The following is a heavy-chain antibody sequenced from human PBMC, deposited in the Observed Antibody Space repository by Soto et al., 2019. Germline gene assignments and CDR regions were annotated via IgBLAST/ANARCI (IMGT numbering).Heavy chain of an antibody. CDR1: GYTFTSYD. Sequence: GASVKVSCKASGYTFTSYDINWVRQATGQRLEWMGWMNANNGNTKYSQKFQGRVTITRNTSASTAYMELSSLRSEDTAVYYCARGDIVLMVYARDYYYGMDVWGQGTTVTVSS. CDR2: MNANNGNT. D-gene: IGHD2-8*01. V-gene: IGHV1-8*01. CDR3: ARGDIVLMVYARDYYYGMDV. J-gene: IGHJ6*02.